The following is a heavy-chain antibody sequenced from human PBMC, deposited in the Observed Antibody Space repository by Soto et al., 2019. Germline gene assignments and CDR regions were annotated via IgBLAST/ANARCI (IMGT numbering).Heavy chain of an antibody. CDR3: ARVGGAWYSDL. J-gene: IGHJ2*01. V-gene: IGHV3-7*01. CDR1: GFTFSTYY. D-gene: IGHD3-10*01. CDR2: IRQDGNEI. Sequence: EVQLVESGGDLVQPGGSLRLSCAAFGFTFSTYYMTWFRQAPGKGLEWVANIRQDGNEIYYLDSVRGRFTISRDNAKKSLLLQMNSLRAEDTAVYSCARVGGAWYSDLWGRGTLVTVSS.